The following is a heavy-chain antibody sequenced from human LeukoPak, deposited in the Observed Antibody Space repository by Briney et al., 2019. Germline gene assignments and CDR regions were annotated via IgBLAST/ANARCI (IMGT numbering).Heavy chain of an antibody. V-gene: IGHV4-39*01. J-gene: IGHJ4*02. D-gene: IGHD3-9*01. CDR1: GGSISSNIHY. Sequence: SETLSLTCSVSGGSISSNIHYWAWIRQPPGKGLEWIGSIFYSGGTYYNASVKSRVTMSVDTSKNQFSLKLSSVTAADTALYYCARHRGRYYDTLTGYPDYWGQGTLVTVSS. CDR2: IFYSGGT. CDR3: ARHRGRYYDTLTGYPDY.